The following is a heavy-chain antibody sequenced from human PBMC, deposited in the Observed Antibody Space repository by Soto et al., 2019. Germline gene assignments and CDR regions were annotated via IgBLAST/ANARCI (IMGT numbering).Heavy chain of an antibody. J-gene: IGHJ3*02. D-gene: IGHD5-12*01. V-gene: IGHV3-30-3*01. CDR2: ISYDGSNK. CDR3: ASTLVAPDAFDI. CDR1: GFTFSSYA. Sequence: QVQLVESGGGVVQPGRSLRLSCAASGFTFSSYAMHWVRQAPGKGLEWVAVISYDGSNKYYADSVKGRFTISRDNSKNTLYLQMNSLRAEDTAVYSCASTLVAPDAFDIWGQGTMVTVSS.